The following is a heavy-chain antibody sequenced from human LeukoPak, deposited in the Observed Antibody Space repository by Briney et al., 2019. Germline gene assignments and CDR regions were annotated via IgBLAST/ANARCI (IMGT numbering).Heavy chain of an antibody. CDR3: ARGFGVVPADTLDY. Sequence: SETLSLTCAVYGGSFSGYYWSWIRQPPGKGLEWIGEINHSGSTNYNPSLKSRVTISVDTSKNQFSLKLSSVTAADTAVYYCARGFGVVPADTLDYWGQGTLVTVSS. D-gene: IGHD2-2*01. CDR2: INHSGST. CDR1: GGSFSGYY. V-gene: IGHV4-34*01. J-gene: IGHJ4*02.